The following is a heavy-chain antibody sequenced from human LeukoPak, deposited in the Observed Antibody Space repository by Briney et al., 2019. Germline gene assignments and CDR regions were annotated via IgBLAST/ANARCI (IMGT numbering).Heavy chain of an antibody. Sequence: SETLSLTCTVSGGSISSGSYYWSWIRQPAGKGLEWIGRMYIRGTTNYNPSLKSRVTISADTSKNQFSLKLSSGTAADTAVYYCARGLGPGNWFDPWGQGTLVTVSS. J-gene: IGHJ5*02. V-gene: IGHV4-61*02. D-gene: IGHD3-10*01. CDR3: ARGLGPGNWFDP. CDR2: MYIRGTT. CDR1: GGSISSGSYY.